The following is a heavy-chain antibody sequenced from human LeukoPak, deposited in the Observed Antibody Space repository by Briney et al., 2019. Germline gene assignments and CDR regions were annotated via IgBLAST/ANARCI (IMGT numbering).Heavy chain of an antibody. CDR2: INPNSGGT. V-gene: IGHV1-2*02. Sequence: ASVKVSCKASGYTFTSYDINWVRQAPGQGLEWMGWINPNSGGTNYAQKFQGRVTMTRDTSISTAYMELSRLRSDDTAVYYCARIDYGSGSYYNSGWFDPWGQGTLVTVSS. CDR1: GYTFTSYD. D-gene: IGHD3-10*01. J-gene: IGHJ5*02. CDR3: ARIDYGSGSYYNSGWFDP.